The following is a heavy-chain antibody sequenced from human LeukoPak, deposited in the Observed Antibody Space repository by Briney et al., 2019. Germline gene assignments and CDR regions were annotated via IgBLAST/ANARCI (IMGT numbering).Heavy chain of an antibody. V-gene: IGHV1-69*11. CDR3: ARDRDGYTTGAAFDI. J-gene: IGHJ3*02. Sequence: ASVKVSCKASGGTFSSYAISWVRQAPGQGLEWMGRIIPILGTANYAQKFQGRVTITADESTSTAYMELSSLRSEDTAVYYCARDRDGYTTGAAFDIWGQGTMVTVSS. CDR1: GGTFSSYA. D-gene: IGHD5-24*01. CDR2: IIPILGTA.